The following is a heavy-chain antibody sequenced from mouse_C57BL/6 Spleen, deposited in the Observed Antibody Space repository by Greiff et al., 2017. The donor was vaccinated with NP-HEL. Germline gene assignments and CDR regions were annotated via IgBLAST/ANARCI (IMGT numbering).Heavy chain of an antibody. J-gene: IGHJ1*03. V-gene: IGHV3-6*01. CDR3: ARVGLLHDWYCDV. D-gene: IGHD2-3*01. Sequence: EVKLVESGPGLVKPSQSLSLTCSVTGYSITSGYYWNWIRQFPGNKLEWMGYISYDGSNNYNPSLKNRISITRDTSKNQFFLKLNSVTTEDTATYYCARVGLLHDWYCDVWGTGTTVTVSS. CDR2: ISYDGSN. CDR1: GYSITSGYY.